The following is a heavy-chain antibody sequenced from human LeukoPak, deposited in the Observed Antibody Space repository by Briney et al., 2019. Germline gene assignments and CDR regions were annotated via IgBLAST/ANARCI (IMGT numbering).Heavy chain of an antibody. J-gene: IGHJ4*02. CDR3: ARDEDSSGYSD. V-gene: IGHV4-34*01. CDR1: GGSFSGYY. CDR2: IYHSGST. Sequence: PSETLSLTCAVYGGSFSGYYWSWIRQPPGKGLEWIGYIYHSGSTYYNPSLKSRVTISVDRSKNQFSLKLSSVTAADTAVYYCARDEDSSGYSDWGQGTLVTVSS. D-gene: IGHD3-22*01.